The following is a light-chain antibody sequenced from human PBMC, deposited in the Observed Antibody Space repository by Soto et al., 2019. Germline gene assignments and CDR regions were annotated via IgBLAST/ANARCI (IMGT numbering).Light chain of an antibody. CDR1: SSDVGGYNY. J-gene: IGLJ1*01. CDR2: EDS. CDR3: SSYTSSSIDDV. Sequence: QSALTQPASVSGSPGQSIIISCTGTSSDVGGYNYVSWYQQHPGKAPKLMIYEDSIRPSGVSDRFSGSKSGTTASLTISGLQAEDEADYYCSSYTSSSIDDVFGTGTKLTVL. V-gene: IGLV2-14*01.